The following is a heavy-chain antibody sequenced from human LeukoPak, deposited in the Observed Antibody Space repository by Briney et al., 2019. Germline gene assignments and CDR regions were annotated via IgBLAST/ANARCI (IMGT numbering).Heavy chain of an antibody. D-gene: IGHD2/OR15-2a*01. CDR3: VRTYFDWYFDL. J-gene: IGHJ2*01. V-gene: IGHV3-7*01. CDR1: GFSFSSFW. CDR2: TNQDGSEK. Sequence: PGGSLRLSCAVSGFSFSSFWMNWVRQAPGKGLEWVANTNQDGSEKYYVDSVKGRFTISRDNAKNSLYLQMNSLRAEDTAVHYCVRTYFDWYFDLWGPGTLVSVSS.